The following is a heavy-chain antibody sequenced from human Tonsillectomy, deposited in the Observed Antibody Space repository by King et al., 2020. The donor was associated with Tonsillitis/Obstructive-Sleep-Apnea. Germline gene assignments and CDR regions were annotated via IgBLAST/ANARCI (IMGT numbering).Heavy chain of an antibody. D-gene: IGHD3-3*01. CDR2: INHSGST. Sequence: VQLQQWGAGLLKPSETLSLTCAVYGGSFSGYYWTWIRQPPGKGLVWIGEINHSGSTNYNPSLKSRVTISVDTSKNHFSLKLSSVTAADTAVYYCARGRVFGVVIRGARDYYYMDVWGKGTTVTVSS. J-gene: IGHJ6*03. CDR3: ARGRVFGVVIRGARDYYYMDV. V-gene: IGHV4-34*01. CDR1: GGSFSGYY.